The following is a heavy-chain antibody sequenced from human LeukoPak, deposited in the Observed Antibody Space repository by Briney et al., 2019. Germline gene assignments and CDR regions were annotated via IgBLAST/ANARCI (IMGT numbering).Heavy chain of an antibody. Sequence: GGSLRLSCAASGFTFSTYGITWVRQAPGKGLEWVSAISGSGGSTYYADSVKGRFTISRDNSKNTLYLQMNSLRAEDTAVYYCAKGGVEGATLDYWGQGTLVTVSS. CDR3: AKGGVEGATLDY. J-gene: IGHJ4*02. V-gene: IGHV3-23*01. D-gene: IGHD1-26*01. CDR2: ISGSGGST. CDR1: GFTFSTYG.